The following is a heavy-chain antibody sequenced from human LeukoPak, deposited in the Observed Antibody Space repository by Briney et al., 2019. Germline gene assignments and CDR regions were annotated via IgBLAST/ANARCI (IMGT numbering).Heavy chain of an antibody. D-gene: IGHD3-10*01. V-gene: IGHV1-24*01. Sequence: ASVNVSCKVSGYTLTELSMHWVRQAPGKGLEWMGGFDPEDGETIYAQKLQGRVTMTTDTSTSTAYMELRSLRSDDTAVYYCARAVYYYGSGSVYYYYGMDVWGQGTTVTVSS. CDR2: FDPEDGET. CDR3: ARAVYYYGSGSVYYYYGMDV. CDR1: GYTLTELS. J-gene: IGHJ6*02.